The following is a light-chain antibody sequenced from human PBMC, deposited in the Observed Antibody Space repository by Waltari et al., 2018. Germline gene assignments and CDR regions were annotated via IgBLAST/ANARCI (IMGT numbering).Light chain of an antibody. CDR1: QSVLYSSNNKNY. CDR3: QQYYTTLSWT. V-gene: IGKV4-1*01. Sequence: DIVMTQSPDSLAVSLGERATINCKSSQSVLYSSNNKNYLAWYQQQSGQPPKLLIYRASTRASGVPDRCSGRGSGTDFTLTISSLQAEDVAVYYCQQYYTTLSWTFGQGTKVEIK. CDR2: RAS. J-gene: IGKJ1*01.